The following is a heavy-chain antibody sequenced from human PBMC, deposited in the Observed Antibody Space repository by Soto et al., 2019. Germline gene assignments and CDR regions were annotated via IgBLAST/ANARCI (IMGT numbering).Heavy chain of an antibody. CDR3: AKGVLSFHYGMEV. V-gene: IGHV3-23*01. J-gene: IGHJ6*02. CDR1: GFTFNTYP. CDR2: ISSTAGKTS. Sequence: EVKLLQSGGGVVPPGGSLRLSCATSGFTFNTYPMTWVRQAPGKGLEWVSSISSTAGKTSSYADSVKGRFAISRDFSDNTVYLQMDNPRVDDTAVYFCAKGVLSFHYGMEVWGQVTTVTVSS. D-gene: IGHD3-10*01.